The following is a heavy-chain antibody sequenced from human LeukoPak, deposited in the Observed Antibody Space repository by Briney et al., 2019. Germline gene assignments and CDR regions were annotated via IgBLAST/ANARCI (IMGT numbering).Heavy chain of an antibody. V-gene: IGHV3-23*01. CDR1: GFTLCIYA. CDR2: ISGSGGST. J-gene: IGHJ4*02. D-gene: IGHD3-3*01. Sequence: GGPLSLSCAASGFTLCIYAMSGVREAPGKGLEWVLAISGSGGSTYSADSVKGRFTIPRDNSKNTLYLQMNRLRAEDTAVYYCASRRGDFWSGYHAFDYWGQGTLVTVSS. CDR3: ASRRGDFWSGYHAFDY.